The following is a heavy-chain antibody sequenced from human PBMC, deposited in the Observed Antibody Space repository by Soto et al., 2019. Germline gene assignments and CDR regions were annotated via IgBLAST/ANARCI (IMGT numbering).Heavy chain of an antibody. J-gene: IGHJ4*02. D-gene: IGHD3-10*01. Sequence: GGALRLSCAAFGFTFSDYAIHWVRQAPGKGLEWVAAISDDGINDYYADSVKGRFTISRDNSKNMLYLQVNSLRAEDTAVYFCARGSGGHYNSGTLLDWGQGTLVTVSS. CDR1: GFTFSDYA. CDR3: ARGSGGHYNSGTLLD. V-gene: IGHV3-30-3*01. CDR2: ISDDGIND.